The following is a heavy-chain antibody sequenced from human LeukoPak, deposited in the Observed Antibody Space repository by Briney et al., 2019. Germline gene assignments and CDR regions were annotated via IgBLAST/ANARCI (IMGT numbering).Heavy chain of an antibody. D-gene: IGHD2-8*01. Sequence: SETLSLTCTVSGGSISSSSYYWTWLRQPPGKGLEWVGYISYSGNTNHNPSLKSRVTMSVDTSKSQFFLKLSSVTAADTAVYYCACLSSNGRRAFDIWGQGTMVTVSS. CDR1: GGSISSSSYY. CDR2: ISYSGNT. V-gene: IGHV4-61*05. CDR3: ACLSSNGRRAFDI. J-gene: IGHJ3*02.